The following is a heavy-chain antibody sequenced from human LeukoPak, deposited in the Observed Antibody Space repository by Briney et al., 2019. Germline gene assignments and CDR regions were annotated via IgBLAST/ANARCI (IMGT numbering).Heavy chain of an antibody. CDR3: ARGLSPSDFDY. V-gene: IGHV4-34*01. Sequence: SETLSLTCAVYGGSFSGYYWSWIRQPPGKGLEWIGEINHSGSTNYNPSLKSRVTISVDTSKNQFSLKLSSVTAADTAVYYYARGLSPSDFDYWGQGTLVTVSS. CDR2: INHSGST. CDR1: GGSFSGYY. J-gene: IGHJ4*02. D-gene: IGHD3-10*01.